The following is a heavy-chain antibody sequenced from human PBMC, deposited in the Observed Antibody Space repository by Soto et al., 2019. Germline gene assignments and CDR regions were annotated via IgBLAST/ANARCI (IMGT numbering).Heavy chain of an antibody. CDR2: VSPSGTAT. CDR3: ARDGVGSYPQSEYFQN. J-gene: IGHJ1*01. Sequence: EVQLLQSGGGLVQPGWSLRLSCAASGFTFINYAMSWVRQAPGKGLEWVSAVSPSGTATYYIDSVKGRFTISRDNSKNTVSLQMSSLRDEDTAVYYCARDGVGSYPQSEYFQNWGQGTLVTVSS. V-gene: IGHV3-23*01. CDR1: GFTFINYA. D-gene: IGHD1-26*01.